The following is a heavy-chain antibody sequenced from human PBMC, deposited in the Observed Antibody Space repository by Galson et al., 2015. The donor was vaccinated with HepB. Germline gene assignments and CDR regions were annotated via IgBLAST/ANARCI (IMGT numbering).Heavy chain of an antibody. CDR2: IKQDGSEK. V-gene: IGHV3-7*01. CDR3: ARDIVGVGYYYGSGVWGPLGYFDY. CDR1: GFTFSSYW. Sequence: SLRLSCAASGFTFSSYWMSWVRQAPGKGLEWVANIKQDGSEKYYVDSVKGRFTISRDNAKNSLYLQMNSLRAEDTAVYYCARDIVGVGYYYGSGVWGPLGYFDYWGQGTLVTVSS. J-gene: IGHJ4*02. D-gene: IGHD3-10*01.